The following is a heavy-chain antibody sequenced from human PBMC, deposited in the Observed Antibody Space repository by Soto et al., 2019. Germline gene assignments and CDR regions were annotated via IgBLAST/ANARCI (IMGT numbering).Heavy chain of an antibody. D-gene: IGHD3-10*01. CDR2: IKEDGSEK. V-gene: IGHV3-7*01. CDR1: GVNFSSYS. CDR3: ARERYGYGSGDY. Sequence: RHPCGAAGVNFSSYSMSRVLQAPGKGLEWVANIKEDGSEKNYVDSVKGQFTISRDNAKNSLYLQMNSLRAEDTAVYYCARERYGYGSGDYWGQGTRVTVS. J-gene: IGHJ4*02.